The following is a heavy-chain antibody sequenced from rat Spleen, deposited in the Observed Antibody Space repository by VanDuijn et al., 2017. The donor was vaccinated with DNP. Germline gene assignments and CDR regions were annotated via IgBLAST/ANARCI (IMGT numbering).Heavy chain of an antibody. CDR1: GFIFSDYA. CDR2: IIYDGSST. Sequence: EVQLVESGGGLVRPGNSLRLSCAASGFIFSDYAMAWVRQSPKMGLEWVSTIIYDGSSTYYRDSVKGRFTISRDNAKSTLYLQMNSLRSEDTATYSCATFEGRDAWGQGTSVTVSS. V-gene: IGHV5S10*01. D-gene: IGHD1-11*01. CDR3: ATFEGRDA. J-gene: IGHJ4*01.